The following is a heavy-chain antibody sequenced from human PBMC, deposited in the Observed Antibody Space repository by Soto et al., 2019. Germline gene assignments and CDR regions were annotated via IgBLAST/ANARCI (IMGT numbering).Heavy chain of an antibody. CDR3: VKGEYYYDSSGYYALDY. D-gene: IGHD3-22*01. J-gene: IGHJ4*02. Sequence: QAPGKGLEWVALISYDGSDKDYADSVKGRFTISRDNSRNTLFLQMNSLIAEDTAVYYCVKGEYYYDSSGYYALDYWGQGTLVTVSS. V-gene: IGHV3-30-3*02. CDR2: ISYDGSDK.